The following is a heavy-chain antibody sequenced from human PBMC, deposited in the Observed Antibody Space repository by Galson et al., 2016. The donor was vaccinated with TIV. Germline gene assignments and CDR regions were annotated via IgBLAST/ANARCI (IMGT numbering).Heavy chain of an antibody. CDR1: GGTFSSYS. J-gene: IGHJ3*02. D-gene: IGHD1-26*01. CDR2: IIPMVGMT. V-gene: IGHV1-69*02. CDR3: ARRYSGSKNVFDM. Sequence: SVKVSCKASGGTFSSYSVSWVRQAPGQGLEWMGRIIPMVGMTNYAQKFKGKITITADRSTTTAYLELSSLRSEDTAVYYCARRYSGSKNVFDMWGQGTMVTVSS.